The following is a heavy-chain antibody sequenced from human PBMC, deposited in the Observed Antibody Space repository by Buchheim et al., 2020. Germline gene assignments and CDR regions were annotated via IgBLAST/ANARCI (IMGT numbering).Heavy chain of an antibody. J-gene: IGHJ4*02. CDR2: ISYDGSNK. D-gene: IGHD3-9*01. CDR1: GFTFSSYG. Sequence: QVQLVESGGGVVQPGRSLRLSCAASGFTFSSYGMHWVRQAPGKGLEWVAVISYDGSNKYYADSVKGRFTISRDNSKNTLYLQMNSLRAEDTAVYYCAKLSSPYYDILTGYLGGFFDYWGQGTL. CDR3: AKLSSPYYDILTGYLGGFFDY. V-gene: IGHV3-30*18.